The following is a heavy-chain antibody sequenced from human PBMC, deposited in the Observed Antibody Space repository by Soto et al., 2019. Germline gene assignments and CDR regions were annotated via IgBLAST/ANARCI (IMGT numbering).Heavy chain of an antibody. CDR3: ASARTGTISSGYYYGMDV. J-gene: IGHJ6*02. CDR1: GGTFSSYA. CDR2: IIPIFGTA. V-gene: IGHV1-69*01. Sequence: QVQLVQSGAEVKKPGSSVKVSCKASGGTFSSYAISWVRQAPGQGLEWMGGIIPIFGTANYAQKFQGRVTITADESTSTAYMELSSLRSEDTAVYYCASARTGTISSGYYYGMDVWGQGTTVTVSS. D-gene: IGHD1-7*01.